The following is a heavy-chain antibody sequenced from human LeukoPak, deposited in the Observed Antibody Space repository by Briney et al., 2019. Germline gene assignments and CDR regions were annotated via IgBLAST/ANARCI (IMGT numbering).Heavy chain of an antibody. Sequence: SETLSLTCTVSGGSISSYYWSWIRQLPGKGLEWIGYIYYSGSTYYNPSLKSRVTISLDTSKNQFSLKLSSVTAADTAVYYCGRRRGSYLDYWGQGTLVTVSS. V-gene: IGHV4-59*08. CDR1: GGSISSYY. CDR3: GRRRGSYLDY. J-gene: IGHJ4*02. CDR2: IYYSGST. D-gene: IGHD3-16*01.